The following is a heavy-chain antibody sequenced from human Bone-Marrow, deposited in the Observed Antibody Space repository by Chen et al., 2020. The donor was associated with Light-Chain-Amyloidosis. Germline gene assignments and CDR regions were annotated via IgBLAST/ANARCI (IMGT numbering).Heavy chain of an antibody. Sequence: EVRLVESGGGVVKPGGSLRLSCEASGFSFSNAWVTWVRQAPGKGRECLGRIKSESDGGTTAFAASVQGRFGISRDQTRNTVYLQMSSLKSDDTAIYYCASDGGLVVVEAAVWGQGTQVTVSS. CDR1: GFSFSNAW. J-gene: IGHJ4*02. CDR3: ASDGGLVVVEAAV. V-gene: IGHV3-15*01. D-gene: IGHD2-21*01. CDR2: IKSESDGGTT.